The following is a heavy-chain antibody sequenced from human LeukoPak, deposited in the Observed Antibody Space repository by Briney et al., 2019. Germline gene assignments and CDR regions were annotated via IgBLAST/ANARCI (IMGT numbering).Heavy chain of an antibody. J-gene: IGHJ2*01. Sequence: SETLSLTCTVSGGSISSYYWSWIRQPSGKGLEWIGYIYYSGSTNYNPSLKSRVTISVDTSKNQFSLKLSSVTAADTAVYYCAREARPWYFDLWGRGTLVTVSS. CDR3: AREARPWYFDL. CDR1: GGSISSYY. CDR2: IYYSGST. V-gene: IGHV4-59*01.